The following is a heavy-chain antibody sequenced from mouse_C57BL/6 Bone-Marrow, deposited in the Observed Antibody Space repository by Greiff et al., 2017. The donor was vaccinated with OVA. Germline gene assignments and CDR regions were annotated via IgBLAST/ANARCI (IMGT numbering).Heavy chain of an antibody. CDR1: GYSITSGYY. V-gene: IGHV3-6*01. D-gene: IGHD2-2*01. J-gene: IGHJ4*01. CDR3: ARPGYYCAMDY. CDR2: ISYDGSN. Sequence: VQLKESGPGLVKPSQSLSLTCSVTGYSITSGYYWNWIRQFPGNKLEWMGYISYDGSNNYNPSLKNRISITRDTSKNQFFLKLNSVTTEDTATYYCARPGYYCAMDYWGQGTSVTVSS.